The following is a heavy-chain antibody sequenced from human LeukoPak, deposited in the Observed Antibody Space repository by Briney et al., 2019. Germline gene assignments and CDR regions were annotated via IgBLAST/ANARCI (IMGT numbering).Heavy chain of an antibody. V-gene: IGHV4-39*07. J-gene: IGHJ4*02. Sequence: PSQTLSLTCTVSGGSIRSSYYYWGWIRQPPGKGLEWIGSIYDSGSTYYNPSLKSRVTISVDTSKNQFSLKLSSVTAADTAVYYCASIVVVPAASLYYFDYWGQGTLVTVSS. D-gene: IGHD2-2*01. CDR1: GGSIRSSYYY. CDR3: ASIVVVPAASLYYFDY. CDR2: IYDSGST.